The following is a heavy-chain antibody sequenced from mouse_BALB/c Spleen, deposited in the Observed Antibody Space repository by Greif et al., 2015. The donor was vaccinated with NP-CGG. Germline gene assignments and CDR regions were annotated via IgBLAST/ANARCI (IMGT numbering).Heavy chain of an antibody. CDR2: IWGDGST. V-gene: IGHV2-3*01. J-gene: IGHJ4*01. Sequence: VQGVESGPGLVAPSQSLSITCTVSGFSLTSYGVSWVRQPPGEGLEWLGVIWGDGSTNYHSALISRLGISKDNSKSQVFLKLNSLQTDDTATYYCAKGGDGYAMDYWGQGTSVTVSS. CDR1: GFSLTSYG. CDR3: AKGGDGYAMDY.